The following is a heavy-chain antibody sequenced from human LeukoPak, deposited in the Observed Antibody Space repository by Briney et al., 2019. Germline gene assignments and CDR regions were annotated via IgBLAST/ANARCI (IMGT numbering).Heavy chain of an antibody. CDR2: IYSGGST. CDR1: GFTVSSNY. J-gene: IGHJ4*02. Sequence: GGSLRLSCAASGFTVSSNYMSWVRQAPGKGLEWVSVIYSGGSTYYADSVKGPFTISRDNSKNTLYLQMNSLRAEDTAVYYCARKRGYSYGNFDYWGQGTLVTVSS. CDR3: ARKRGYSYGNFDY. V-gene: IGHV3-66*02. D-gene: IGHD5-18*01.